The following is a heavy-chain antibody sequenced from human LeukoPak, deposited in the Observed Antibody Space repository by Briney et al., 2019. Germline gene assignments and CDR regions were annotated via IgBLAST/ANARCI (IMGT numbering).Heavy chain of an antibody. D-gene: IGHD2-15*01. CDR2: ISYDGSNK. CDR1: GFTFSSYA. Sequence: SGGSLRLSCAASGFTFSSYAMHWVRQAPGKGLEWVAVISYDGSNKYYADSVKGRFTISRDNSKNTLYLQMNSLRAEDTAVYYCARGLVVAAALNYWGQGTLVTVS. J-gene: IGHJ4*02. V-gene: IGHV3-30*04. CDR3: ARGLVVAAALNY.